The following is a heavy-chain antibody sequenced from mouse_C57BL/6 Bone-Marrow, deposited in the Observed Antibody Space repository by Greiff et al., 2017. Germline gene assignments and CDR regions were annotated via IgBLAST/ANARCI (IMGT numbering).Heavy chain of an antibody. V-gene: IGHV14-2*01. D-gene: IGHD2-3*01. J-gene: IGHJ1*03. CDR1: GFNIKDYY. CDR2: IDPEDGET. CDR3: ARAYDGYGYFDV. Sequence: EVQLQQSGAELVKPGASVKLSCTASGFNIKDYYIHWVKQRTEQGLEWIGRIDPEDGETKYDPTFQVNATITADTSSNTVYLQRSSLTSEDTAVYYCARAYDGYGYFDVWGTGTTGTVSS.